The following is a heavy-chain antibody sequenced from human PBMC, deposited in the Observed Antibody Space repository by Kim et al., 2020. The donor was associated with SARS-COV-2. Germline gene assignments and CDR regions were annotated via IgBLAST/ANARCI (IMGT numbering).Heavy chain of an antibody. CDR2: IILILVIA. V-gene: IGHV1-69*04. D-gene: IGHD5-18*01. CDR1: GGTFSSYA. J-gene: IGHJ6*03. Sequence: SVKVSCKASGGTFSSYAISWVRQAPGQGLEWMGRIILILVIATSAKKFKGRVTITADKSTSTAYMELGSLRSEDTAVYYCTQYSYGRLGDMDVWGKGTTVTVSS. CDR3: TQYSYGRLGDMDV.